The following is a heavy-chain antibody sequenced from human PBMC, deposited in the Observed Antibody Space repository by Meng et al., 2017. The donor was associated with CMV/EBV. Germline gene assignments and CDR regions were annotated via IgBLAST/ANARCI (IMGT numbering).Heavy chain of an antibody. Sequence: SETLSLTCAVYGGSFSGYYWSWIRQPPGKGLEWIGEINHSGSTNYNPSLKSRVTISVDTSKNQFSLKLSSVTAADTAVYYCARARGYSSSSKNWFDPWGQGTLVTVSS. J-gene: IGHJ5*02. CDR2: INHSGST. CDR3: ARARGYSSSSKNWFDP. CDR1: GGSFSGYY. D-gene: IGHD6-6*01. V-gene: IGHV4-34*01.